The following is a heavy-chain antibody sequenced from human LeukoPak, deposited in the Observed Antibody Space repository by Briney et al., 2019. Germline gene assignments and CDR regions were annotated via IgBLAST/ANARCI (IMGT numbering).Heavy chain of an antibody. J-gene: IGHJ6*03. CDR2: IYYSGST. Sequence: SETLSLTCTVSGGSISSYYWSWIRQPPGKGLEWTGYIYYSGSTNYNPSLKSRVTISVDTSKNQFSLKLSSVTAADTAVYYCARGGWLQSYYYYYMDVWGKGTTVTISS. CDR1: GGSISSYY. CDR3: ARGGWLQSYYYYYMDV. D-gene: IGHD5-24*01. V-gene: IGHV4-59*01.